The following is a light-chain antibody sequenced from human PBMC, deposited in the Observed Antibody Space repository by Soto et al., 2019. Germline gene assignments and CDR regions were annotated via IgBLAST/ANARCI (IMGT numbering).Light chain of an antibody. V-gene: IGKV3-20*01. CDR3: HHYGSSPLT. Sequence: EFVLTQSPGTLSLSPGERATLSCRASQTVRNNYLAWYQQKPGQAPRLLIYDASSRATGIPDRFSGSGSGPDVTLTISRLEPADFAVYYCHHYGSSPLTFGQGTRLEIK. CDR1: QTVRNNY. CDR2: DAS. J-gene: IGKJ5*01.